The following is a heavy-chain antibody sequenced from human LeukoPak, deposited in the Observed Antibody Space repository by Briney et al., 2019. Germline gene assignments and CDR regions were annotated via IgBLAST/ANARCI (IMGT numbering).Heavy chain of an antibody. CDR3: ARDPYYDFWSGYLTSAYYYGMDV. J-gene: IGHJ6*02. CDR2: ISSSSSTI. CDR1: GFTFSSYS. Sequence: HPGGSLRLSCAASGFTFSSYSMNWVRQAPAKGLEWVSYISSSSSTIYYADSVKGRFTISRDNAKNSLYLQMNSLRDEDTAVYYCARDPYYDFWSGYLTSAYYYGMDVWGQGTTVTVSS. V-gene: IGHV3-48*02. D-gene: IGHD3-3*01.